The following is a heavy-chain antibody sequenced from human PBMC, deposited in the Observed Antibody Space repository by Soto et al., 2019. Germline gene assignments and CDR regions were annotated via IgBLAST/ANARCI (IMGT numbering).Heavy chain of an antibody. CDR3: AKKNLITIFGVVINY. J-gene: IGHJ4*02. CDR1: GFTFSSYA. D-gene: IGHD3-3*01. CDR2: ISGSGGST. V-gene: IGHV3-23*01. Sequence: GGSLRLSCAASGFTFSSYATSWVRQAPGKGLEWVSAISGSGGSTYYADSVKGRFTISRDNSKNTLYLQMNSLRAEDTAVYYCAKKNLITIFGVVINYWGQGTLVTVSS.